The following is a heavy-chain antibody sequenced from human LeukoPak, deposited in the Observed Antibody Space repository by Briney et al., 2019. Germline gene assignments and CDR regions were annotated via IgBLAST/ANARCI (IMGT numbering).Heavy chain of an antibody. CDR3: TRGRLGGQPLATPEYDF. CDR2: ISFHGTET. CDR1: GFTFNTYA. D-gene: IGHD6-13*01. J-gene: IGHJ4*02. Sequence: PGGSLRLSCAASGFTFNTYAMPWVRQAPGKGLEWVAAISFHGTETYYADSVNGRFTISRDNSKNTLYLQMNSLRGGDTAVFHCTRGRLGGQPLATPEYDFWGQGTLVTVSS. V-gene: IGHV3-30*03.